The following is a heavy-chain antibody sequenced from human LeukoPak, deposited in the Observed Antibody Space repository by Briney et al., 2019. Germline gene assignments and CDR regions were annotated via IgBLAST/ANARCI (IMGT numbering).Heavy chain of an antibody. CDR1: GGSISSSSYY. CDR2: IYYSGST. J-gene: IGHJ4*02. Sequence: SETLSLTCTVSGGSISSSSYYWGWIRQPPGKGLEWIGSIYYSGSTYYNPSLKSRVTISVDTSKNQFSLKLSSVTAADTAVYYYARHIAAAGEAFDYWGQGTLVTVSS. V-gene: IGHV4-39*01. CDR3: ARHIAAAGEAFDY. D-gene: IGHD6-13*01.